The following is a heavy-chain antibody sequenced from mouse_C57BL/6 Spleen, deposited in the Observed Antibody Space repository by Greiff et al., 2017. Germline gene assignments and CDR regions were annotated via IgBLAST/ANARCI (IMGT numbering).Heavy chain of an antibody. CDR1: GYTFTDYY. V-gene: IGHV1-76*01. CDR3: ARSTTVVAGNYFDY. Sequence: VQLQQSGAELVRPGASVKLSCKASGYTFTDYYINWVKQRPGQGLEWIARIYPGSGNTYYNEKFKGKATLTAEKSSSTAYMQLSSLTSEDSAVYFCARSTTVVAGNYFDYWGQGTTLTVSS. D-gene: IGHD1-1*01. CDR2: IYPGSGNT. J-gene: IGHJ2*01.